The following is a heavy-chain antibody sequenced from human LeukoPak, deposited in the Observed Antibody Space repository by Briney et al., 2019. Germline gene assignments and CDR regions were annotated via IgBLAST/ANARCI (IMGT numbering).Heavy chain of an antibody. Sequence: PSETLSLTCTVSGDSIIFNIYWWDWVRLPPGKGLEWIGATFYTGRTFYSPSLKSRVTISVDTSRNQFSLDLSSATAADTAVYYCARRRHNFDFYDVWGQGTRVTVSS. CDR3: ARRRHNFDFYDV. D-gene: IGHD3/OR15-3a*01. J-gene: IGHJ3*01. CDR2: TFYTGRT. CDR1: GDSIIFNIYW. V-gene: IGHV4-39*01.